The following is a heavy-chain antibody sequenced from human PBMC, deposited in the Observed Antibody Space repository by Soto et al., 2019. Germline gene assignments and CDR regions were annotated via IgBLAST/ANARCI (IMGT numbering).Heavy chain of an antibody. V-gene: IGHV1-69*13. CDR2: IIPIFGTA. D-gene: IGHD6-6*01. Sequence: SVKVSCQASGGTFRSYAISWVRQAPGQGLEWMGGIIPIFGTANYAQKFQGRVTITADESTSTAYMELSSLRSEDTAVYYCAREGIAARPFDYWGQGTLVTVSS. CDR3: AREGIAARPFDY. CDR1: GGTFRSYA. J-gene: IGHJ4*02.